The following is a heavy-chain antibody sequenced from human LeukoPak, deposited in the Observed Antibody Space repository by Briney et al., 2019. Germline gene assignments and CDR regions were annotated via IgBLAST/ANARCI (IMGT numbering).Heavy chain of an antibody. CDR1: GFTFSSYA. Sequence: PGGSLRLSCAASGFTFSSYAMNWVRQAPGKGLEWVSAISGSGGSTYYADSVKGRFTISRDNSKNTLYLQMNSLRAEDTAVYRSSLWSSSGWYSFDYWGQGTLVAVSS. J-gene: IGHJ4*02. CDR3: SLWSSSGWYSFDY. D-gene: IGHD6-19*01. V-gene: IGHV3-23*01. CDR2: ISGSGGST.